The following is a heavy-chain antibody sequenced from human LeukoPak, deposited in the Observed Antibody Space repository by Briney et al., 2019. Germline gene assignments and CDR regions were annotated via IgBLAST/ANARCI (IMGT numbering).Heavy chain of an antibody. Sequence: GGSLRLSCAASGFTVSSNYMAWVRQAPGKGLEWVSIIYSGGSTYYTDSVKGRFTISRDNSKNTLYLQMNSLRAEDTAVEYCARDGSSGWCAYFHYWGQGTLVSVSS. CDR1: GFTVSSNY. CDR2: IYSGGST. D-gene: IGHD6-19*01. J-gene: IGHJ4*02. CDR3: ARDGSSGWCAYFHY. V-gene: IGHV3-53*01.